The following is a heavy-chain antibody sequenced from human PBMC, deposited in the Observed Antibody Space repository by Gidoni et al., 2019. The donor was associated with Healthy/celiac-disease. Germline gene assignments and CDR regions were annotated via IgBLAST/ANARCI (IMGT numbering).Heavy chain of an antibody. D-gene: IGHD5-18*01. Sequence: EVQLVESGGGLVQPGGSLRLSCAASGFTFSRYWMSWVRQAPGKGLEWVANIKQDGSEKYYVDSVKGRFTISRDNAKNSLYLQMNSLRAEDTAVYYCARARGYSYGHNWFDPWGQGTLVTVSS. CDR3: ARARGYSYGHNWFDP. V-gene: IGHV3-7*04. J-gene: IGHJ5*02. CDR2: IKQDGSEK. CDR1: GFTFSRYW.